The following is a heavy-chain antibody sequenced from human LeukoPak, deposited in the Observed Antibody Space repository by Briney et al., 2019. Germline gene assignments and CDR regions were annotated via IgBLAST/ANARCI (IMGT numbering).Heavy chain of an antibody. CDR2: MNPNSGNT. CDR3: ARGRSYDALTFDY. J-gene: IGHJ4*02. Sequence: GASVKVSCKASGYAFTGYYMHWVRQATGQGLEWMGWMNPNSGNTGYAQKFQGRVTITRNTSISTAYMELSSLRSEDTAVYYCARGRSYDALTFDYWGQGTLVTVSS. CDR1: GYAFTGYY. V-gene: IGHV1-8*03. D-gene: IGHD1-26*01.